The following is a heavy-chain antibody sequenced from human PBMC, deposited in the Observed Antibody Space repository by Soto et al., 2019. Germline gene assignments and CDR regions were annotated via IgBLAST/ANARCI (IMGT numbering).Heavy chain of an antibody. Sequence: VASVNVSCKASGYTFTVYYMHWVRQAPGQGLEWMGWINPNSGGPNYAQKFQGRVTMTRDTSLSTAYMELSSLRSDDTAVYYCAREVALGSGKWFDPWGQGTRVTVSS. V-gene: IGHV1-2*02. CDR1: GYTFTVYY. CDR2: INPNSGGP. J-gene: IGHJ5*02. D-gene: IGHD2-15*01. CDR3: AREVALGSGKWFDP.